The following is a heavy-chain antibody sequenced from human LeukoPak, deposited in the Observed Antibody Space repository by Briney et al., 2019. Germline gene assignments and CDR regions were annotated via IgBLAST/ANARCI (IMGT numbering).Heavy chain of an antibody. J-gene: IGHJ4*02. CDR1: GGTFSSYA. CDR2: IIPIFGTA. D-gene: IGHD2-2*01. Sequence: SVKFSCKASGGTFSSYAISWVRQAPGQGLEWMGGIIPIFGTANYAQKFQGRVTITTDESTSTAYMELSSLRSEDTAVYYCARYCSTTSCLIDYWGQGTLVTVSS. V-gene: IGHV1-69*05. CDR3: ARYCSTTSCLIDY.